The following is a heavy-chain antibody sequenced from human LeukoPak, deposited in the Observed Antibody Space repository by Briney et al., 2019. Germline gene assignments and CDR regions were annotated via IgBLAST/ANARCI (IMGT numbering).Heavy chain of an antibody. V-gene: IGHV4-30-2*01. Sequence: SETLSLTCTVSGGSISSSGYSWSWIRQPPGKGLEWIGYIHHTGSTYYNPSLKSRVTISVDRSKNQFSLKLSSVTAADTAMYFCARTPTYCGGDCYYFDPWGQGTLVTVSS. J-gene: IGHJ5*02. CDR1: GGSISSSGYS. CDR3: ARTPTYCGGDCYYFDP. D-gene: IGHD2-21*02. CDR2: IHHTGST.